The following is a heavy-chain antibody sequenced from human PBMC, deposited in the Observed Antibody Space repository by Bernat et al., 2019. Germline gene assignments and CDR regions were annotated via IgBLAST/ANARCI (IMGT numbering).Heavy chain of an antibody. D-gene: IGHD3-10*01. CDR2: IIHDGSNA. J-gene: IGHJ4*02. CDR3: ARDFTGTAVQGQPPDS. CDR1: GFTFSAFG. V-gene: IGHV3-33*05. Sequence: QVQVVESGGGVVQPGRSLRLSCAVSGFTFSAFGMHWVRQAPGKVLAGVAVIIHDGSNAYYAESVKGRFTISRDNSKRTLYLQMNSLRAEDTAVYYCARDFTGTAVQGQPPDSWGQGTLVTVSS.